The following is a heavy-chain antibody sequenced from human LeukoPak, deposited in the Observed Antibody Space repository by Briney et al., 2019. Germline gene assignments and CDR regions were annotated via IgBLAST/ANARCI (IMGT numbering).Heavy chain of an antibody. J-gene: IGHJ4*02. D-gene: IGHD3-10*01. Sequence: GESLKISCKGFGYRFTNYWIGWVRQMPGRGLEWMGIIYPGDSDTRYSPSFQGQVTISADKSINTAYLQWSSLKASDTAMYYCVLAGSGSYYFDYWGQGILVTVSS. CDR3: VLAGSGSYYFDY. V-gene: IGHV5-51*01. CDR1: GYRFTNYW. CDR2: IYPGDSDT.